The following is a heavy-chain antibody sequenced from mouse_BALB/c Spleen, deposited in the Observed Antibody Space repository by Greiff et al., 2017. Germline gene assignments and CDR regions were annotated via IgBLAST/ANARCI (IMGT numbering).Heavy chain of an antibody. V-gene: IGHV1-31*01. CDR3: ARERGRGAMDY. Sequence: VQLKESGPELVKPGASVKVSCKASGYSFTGYYMHWVKQSHVKSLEWIGRINPYNGATSYNQNFKDKASLTVDKSSSTAYMELHSLTSEDSAVYYCARERGRGAMDYWGQGTSVTVSS. J-gene: IGHJ4*01. CDR2: INPYNGAT. D-gene: IGHD1-3*01. CDR1: GYSFTGYY.